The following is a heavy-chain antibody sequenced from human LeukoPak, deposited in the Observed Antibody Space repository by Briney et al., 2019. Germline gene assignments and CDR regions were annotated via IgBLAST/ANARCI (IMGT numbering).Heavy chain of an antibody. D-gene: IGHD3-22*01. CDR3: AREYYYDSSGYYY. J-gene: IGHJ4*02. Sequence: SVKVSCKASGGTFSSYAISWVRQAPGQGLEWMGGIIPIFGTANYAQKLQGRATITADESTSTAYMELSSLRSEDTAVYYCAREYYYDSSGYYYWGQGTLVTVSS. CDR1: GGTFSSYA. CDR2: IIPIFGTA. V-gene: IGHV1-69*13.